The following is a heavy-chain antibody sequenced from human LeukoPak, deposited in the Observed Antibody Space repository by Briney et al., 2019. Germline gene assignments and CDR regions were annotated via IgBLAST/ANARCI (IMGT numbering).Heavy chain of an antibody. D-gene: IGHD3-22*01. J-gene: IGHJ4*02. CDR1: GYTFTSYG. CDR3: AGGPYDSSGYYPFDY. CDR2: ISAYNGNT. Sequence: ASVKVSCKASGYTFTSYGTSWVRQAPGQGLEWMGWISAYNGNTNYAQKLQGRVTMTTDTSTSTAYMELRSLRSDDTAVYYCAGGPYDSSGYYPFDYWGQGTLVTVSS. V-gene: IGHV1-18*01.